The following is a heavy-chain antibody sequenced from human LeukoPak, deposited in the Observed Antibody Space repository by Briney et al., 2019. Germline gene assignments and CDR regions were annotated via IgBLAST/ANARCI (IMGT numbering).Heavy chain of an antibody. CDR3: ARDQYYYDSSGFYRFDY. V-gene: IGHV4-4*07. Sequence: SETPSLTCTVSGASISSYYWTWIRQPAGKGLEWIGHIYASGSTNYNPSLKSRVTMSGDTSKNQFSLRLSSVTAADTAVYYCARDQYYYDSSGFYRFDYWGQGTLVTVSS. J-gene: IGHJ4*02. CDR1: GASISSYY. CDR2: IYASGST. D-gene: IGHD3-22*01.